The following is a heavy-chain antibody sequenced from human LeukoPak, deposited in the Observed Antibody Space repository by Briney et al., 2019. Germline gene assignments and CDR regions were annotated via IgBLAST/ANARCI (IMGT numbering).Heavy chain of an antibody. CDR1: GGTFSSYA. CDR2: IIPVFGTA. CDR3: ARVVTGTTRFDD. V-gene: IGHV1-69*13. Sequence: ASVKVSCKASGGTFSSYAISWVRQAPGQGLEWMGGIIPVFGTANYAQKFQGRVTITADESTSTAYMELSSLRSENTAVYYCARVVTGTTRFDDWGQGTLVAVSS. J-gene: IGHJ4*02. D-gene: IGHD1-7*01.